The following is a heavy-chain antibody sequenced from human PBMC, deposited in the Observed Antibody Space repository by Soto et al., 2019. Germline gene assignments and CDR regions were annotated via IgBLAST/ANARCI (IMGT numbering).Heavy chain of an antibody. D-gene: IGHD6-6*01. CDR1: VGTFSSYS. J-gene: IGHJ4*02. Sequence: SVKVSFNASVGTFSSYSIIWVRQAPGQGLEWMGGIIPIFGTANYAQKFQGRVTITADESTSTAYMELSSLRSEDTAVYYCARCDYNFRPRDYWGQGTLVTVSS. CDR2: IIPIFGTA. V-gene: IGHV1-69*13. CDR3: ARCDYNFRPRDY.